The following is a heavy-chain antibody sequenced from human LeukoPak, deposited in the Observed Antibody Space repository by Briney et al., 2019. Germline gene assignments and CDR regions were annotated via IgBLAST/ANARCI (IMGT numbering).Heavy chain of an antibody. CDR1: GFTFSSYS. Sequence: GGSLRLSCAASGFTFSSYSMNWVRQAPGKGLEWVSSISSSSSYIYHADSVKGRFTISRDNAKNSLYLQMNSLRAEDTAVYYCARDWDYWGQGTLVTVSS. V-gene: IGHV3-21*01. CDR2: ISSSSSYI. CDR3: ARDWDY. J-gene: IGHJ4*02.